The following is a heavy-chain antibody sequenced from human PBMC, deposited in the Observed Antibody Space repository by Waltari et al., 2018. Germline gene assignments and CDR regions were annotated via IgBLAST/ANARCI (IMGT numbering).Heavy chain of an antibody. D-gene: IGHD7-27*01. Sequence: QVQLQQWGAGLLKPSETLSLTCAVYGGSFSGSYWSWNRQPPGKGLEWIGEINHSGSTNYNPSLKSRVTISVDTSKNQFSLKLSSVTAADTAVYYCARNVFKWGVRDLYFDYWGQGTLVTVSS. J-gene: IGHJ4*02. CDR1: GGSFSGSY. V-gene: IGHV4-34*01. CDR3: ARNVFKWGVRDLYFDY. CDR2: INHSGST.